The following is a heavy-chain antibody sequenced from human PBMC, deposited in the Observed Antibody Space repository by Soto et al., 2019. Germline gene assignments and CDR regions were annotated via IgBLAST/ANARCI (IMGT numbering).Heavy chain of an antibody. D-gene: IGHD3-22*01. Sequence: SETLSLTCAVYGGSFSGYYWSWIRQPPGKGLEWIGEINHSGSTNYNPPLKSRVTISVDTSKNQFSLKLSSVTAADTAVYYCAREMSRGGYYDSSGYYGPFDYWGQGTLVTVSS. V-gene: IGHV4-34*01. CDR1: GGSFSGYY. CDR2: INHSGST. J-gene: IGHJ4*02. CDR3: AREMSRGGYYDSSGYYGPFDY.